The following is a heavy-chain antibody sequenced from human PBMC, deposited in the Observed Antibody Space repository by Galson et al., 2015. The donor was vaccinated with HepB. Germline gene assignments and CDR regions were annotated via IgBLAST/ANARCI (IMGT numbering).Heavy chain of an antibody. Sequence: SLRLSCAASGFTFSSYDMHWVRQATGKGLEWVSAIGTAGDTYYPGSVKGRFTISRENAKNSLYLQMNSLSAGDTAVYYCAREVRGGPGAARPFYYFDYWGQGTLVTVSS. V-gene: IGHV3-13*01. J-gene: IGHJ4*02. D-gene: IGHD6-6*01. CDR2: IGTAGDT. CDR3: AREVRGGPGAARPFYYFDY. CDR1: GFTFSSYD.